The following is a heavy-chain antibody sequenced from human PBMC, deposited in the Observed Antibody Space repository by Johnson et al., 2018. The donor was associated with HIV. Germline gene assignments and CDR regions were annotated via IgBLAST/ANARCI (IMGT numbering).Heavy chain of an antibody. J-gene: IGHJ3*02. CDR1: GFTLSSYV. CDR2: MSYDGSDT. Sequence: QVQLVESGGGVVQPGRSLRLSCAVSGFTLSSYVMHWVRQAPGKGLEWVAGMSYDGSDTYYADSVKGRFTISRDNSKNTLYLQMNTLRPEDTAVYYCARDRFGSGRPNAFDMWGQGTMVTVSS. V-gene: IGHV3-30*04. D-gene: IGHD3-10*01. CDR3: ARDRFGSGRPNAFDM.